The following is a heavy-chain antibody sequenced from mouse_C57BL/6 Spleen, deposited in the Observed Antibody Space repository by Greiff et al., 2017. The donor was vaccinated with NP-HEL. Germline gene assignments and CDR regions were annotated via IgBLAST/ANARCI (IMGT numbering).Heavy chain of an antibody. J-gene: IGHJ2*01. CDR1: GYTFTDYN. V-gene: IGHV1-18*01. CDR3: ARRYYYGLDY. D-gene: IGHD1-1*01. Sequence: VQLKESGPELVKPGASVKIPCKASGYTFTDYNMDWVKQSHGKSLEWIGDINPNNGGTIYNQKFKGKATLTVDKSSSTAYMELRSLTSEDTAVYYCARRYYYGLDYWGQGTTLTVSS. CDR2: INPNNGGT.